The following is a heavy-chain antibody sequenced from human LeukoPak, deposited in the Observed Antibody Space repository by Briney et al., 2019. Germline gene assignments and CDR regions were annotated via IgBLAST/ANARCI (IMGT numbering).Heavy chain of an antibody. CDR2: ISGSGGST. D-gene: IGHD2-2*01. CDR1: GFTFSSYA. CDR3: AKDTSRLYYYYGMDV. J-gene: IGHJ6*02. Sequence: GGSLRLSCAASGFTFSSYAMSWVRQAREKGLEWVSAISGSGGSTYYADSVKGRFTISRDNSKNTLYLQMNSLRAEDTAVYYCAKDTSRLYYYYGMDVWGQGTTVTVSS. V-gene: IGHV3-23*01.